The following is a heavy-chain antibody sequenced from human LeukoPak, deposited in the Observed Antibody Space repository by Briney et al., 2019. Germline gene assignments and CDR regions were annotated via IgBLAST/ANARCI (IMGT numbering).Heavy chain of an antibody. CDR3: AKGPYCSGGSCYSRWLDY. CDR2: ISGSGGST. J-gene: IGHJ4*02. Sequence: PGGSLRLPCAASGFTFSSYAMSWVRQAPGKGLEWVSGISGSGGSTYYADSVKGRFTISRDNSKNTLYLQMNSLRAEDTAVYYCAKGPYCSGGSCYSRWLDYWGQGTLVTVSS. V-gene: IGHV3-23*01. CDR1: GFTFSSYA. D-gene: IGHD2-15*01.